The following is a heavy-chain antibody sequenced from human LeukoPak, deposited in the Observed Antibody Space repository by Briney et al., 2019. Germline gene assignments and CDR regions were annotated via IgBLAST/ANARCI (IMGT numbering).Heavy chain of an antibody. Sequence: PSETLSLTCTVSGGSISSYYWSWLRQPPGKGLEWIGYIYYSGSTNYNPSLKSRVTISVDTSKNQFSLKLSSVTAADTAVYYCARDLSSGWGFDYWGQGTLVTVSS. D-gene: IGHD6-19*01. CDR3: ARDLSSGWGFDY. J-gene: IGHJ4*02. V-gene: IGHV4-59*01. CDR1: GGSISSYY. CDR2: IYYSGST.